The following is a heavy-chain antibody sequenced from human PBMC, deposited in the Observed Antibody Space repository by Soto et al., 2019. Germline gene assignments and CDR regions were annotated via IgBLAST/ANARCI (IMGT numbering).Heavy chain of an antibody. V-gene: IGHV2-70*11. CDR2: IDWDDDK. D-gene: IGHD6-25*01. CDR3: ARVTGQRQGFDY. J-gene: IGHJ4*02. CDR1: GFSHSNNRMC. Sequence: PGPKLVNPTQTLTMTCPFCGFSHSNNRMCVSWIRQPPGKALEWLARIDWDDDKYYSTSLKTRLTISKDTSKNQVVLTMTNMDPVDTATYYCARVTGQRQGFDYWGQGTLVTVSS.